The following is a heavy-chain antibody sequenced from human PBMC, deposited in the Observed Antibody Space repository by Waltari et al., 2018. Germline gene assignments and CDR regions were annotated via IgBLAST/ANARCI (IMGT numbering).Heavy chain of an antibody. CDR1: GLSCTCYF. CDR3: AREKSSWLPTY. D-gene: IGHD2-2*01. V-gene: IGHV3-23*01. CDR2: ITSSGGDT. Sequence: EVQLLESGGGLVQPGGSLQLSCAASGLSCTCYFMIWVRQAPGKGLEWVAGITSSGGDTAYADSVKGRFTISRDNSNNTLFLQISSLSAEDTAVYYCAREKSSWLPTYWGQGTLVTVSS. J-gene: IGHJ4*02.